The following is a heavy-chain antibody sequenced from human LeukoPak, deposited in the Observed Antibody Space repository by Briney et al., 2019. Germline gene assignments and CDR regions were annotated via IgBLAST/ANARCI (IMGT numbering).Heavy chain of an antibody. V-gene: IGHV4-34*01. D-gene: IGHD4-17*01. J-gene: IGHJ4*02. Sequence: SETLSLTCGVYGGSFSGYFWSYIRQPPGKGLEWLGEISHSGSTYYNPSLKSRVTISVDTSKNQFSLKLSSVTAADTAVYYCARADYGDYAVPAHIDYWGQGTLVTVSS. CDR2: ISHSGST. CDR3: ARADYGDYAVPAHIDY. CDR1: GGSFSGYF.